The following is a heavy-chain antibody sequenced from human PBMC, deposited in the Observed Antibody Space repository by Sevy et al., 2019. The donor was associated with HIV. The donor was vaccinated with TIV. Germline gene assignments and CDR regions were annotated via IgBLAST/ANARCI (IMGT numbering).Heavy chain of an antibody. Sequence: WGSLRLSCAASGFTFSGSAMHWVRQASGKGLEWVGRIRSKANSYATVYAASVKGRFTISRDDSKNTAYLQMNSLKTEDTAVSYCTRHQRDCTNGVCYPFDYWGQGTLVTVSS. J-gene: IGHJ4*02. CDR1: GFTFSGSA. D-gene: IGHD2-8*01. CDR3: TRHQRDCTNGVCYPFDY. V-gene: IGHV3-73*01. CDR2: IRSKANSYAT.